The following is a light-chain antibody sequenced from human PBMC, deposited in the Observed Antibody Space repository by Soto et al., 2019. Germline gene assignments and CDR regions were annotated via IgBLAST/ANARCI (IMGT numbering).Light chain of an antibody. CDR2: ATS. CDR3: LQDYSYPLT. J-gene: IGKJ4*01. Sequence: AIQMTQSPSSLSASVGDRVTITCRASQGIRNDLGWYQQKPGKAPKLLIYATSTLQSGLPSRFSGGTSGTDFNLTISSLQPEDVATYYCLQDYSYPLTFGGGTKVEIK. CDR1: QGIRND. V-gene: IGKV1-6*01.